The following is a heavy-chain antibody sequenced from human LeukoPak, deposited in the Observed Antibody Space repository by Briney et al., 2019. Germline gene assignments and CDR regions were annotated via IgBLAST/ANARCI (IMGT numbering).Heavy chain of an antibody. Sequence: GGSLRLSCAASGLTFSSYTMNWVRQAPGKGLEWVAAISSSSRDIFYADSVKGRFSISRDNTQNSLSLQMSSLKAEDTAVYYCVREAAATLFDYWGQGTLVTVSS. J-gene: IGHJ4*02. D-gene: IGHD1-26*01. CDR3: VREAAATLFDY. CDR1: GLTFSSYT. V-gene: IGHV3-21*01. CDR2: ISSSSRDI.